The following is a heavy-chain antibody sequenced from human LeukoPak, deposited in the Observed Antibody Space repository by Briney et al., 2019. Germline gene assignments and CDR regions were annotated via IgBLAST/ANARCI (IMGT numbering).Heavy chain of an antibody. J-gene: IGHJ4*02. Sequence: PSETLSLTCAVYGGSFSGYYWSWIRQPPGKGLEWIGEINHSGSTNYNPSLKSRVTISVDTSKNQFSLKLSSVTAADTAVYYCARGRWETRTIFGVVTLIFDYWGQGTLVTVSS. CDR3: ARGRWETRTIFGVVTLIFDY. CDR1: GGSFSGYY. V-gene: IGHV4-34*01. D-gene: IGHD3-3*01. CDR2: INHSGST.